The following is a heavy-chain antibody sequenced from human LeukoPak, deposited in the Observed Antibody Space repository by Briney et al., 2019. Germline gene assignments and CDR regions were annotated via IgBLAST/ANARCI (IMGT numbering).Heavy chain of an antibody. CDR3: ARDLGYCSSTSCHYYYMDV. Sequence: GGSLRLSCAASGFTFSSYAMSWVRQAPEKGLEWVSAISGSGGSTYYADSVKGRFTISRDNAKNSLYLQMNSLRAEDTAVYYCARDLGYCSSTSCHYYYMDVWGKGTTVTVSS. V-gene: IGHV3-23*01. CDR2: ISGSGGST. D-gene: IGHD2-2*01. J-gene: IGHJ6*03. CDR1: GFTFSSYA.